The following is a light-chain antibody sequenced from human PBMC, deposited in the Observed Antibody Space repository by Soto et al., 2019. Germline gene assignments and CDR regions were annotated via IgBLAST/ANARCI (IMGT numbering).Light chain of an antibody. CDR2: DNI. CDR3: QSYDHNLSAWV. Sequence: QSVLTQPPSVSGAPGQRVTISCTGSSSNIGAWPLHWFQQFPGTAPKLLIYDNINRPSGVPDRFSGSKSGTSGSLAITGLQAEDVADYYCQSYDHNLSAWVFGGGTKLTVL. V-gene: IGLV1-40*01. J-gene: IGLJ3*02. CDR1: SSNIGAWPL.